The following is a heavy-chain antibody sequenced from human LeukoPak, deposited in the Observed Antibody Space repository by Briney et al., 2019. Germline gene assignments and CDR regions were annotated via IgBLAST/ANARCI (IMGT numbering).Heavy chain of an antibody. CDR2: ISSSGSTI. CDR3: ALSSRYSSSWYYNDY. Sequence: GGSLRLSCAASGFTFSDYYMSWIRQAPGKGLEWVSYISSSGSTIYYADSAKGRFTISRDNAKNSLYLQMNSLRAEDTAVYYCALSSRYSSSWYYNDYWGQGTLVTVSS. V-gene: IGHV3-11*01. D-gene: IGHD6-13*01. CDR1: GFTFSDYY. J-gene: IGHJ4*02.